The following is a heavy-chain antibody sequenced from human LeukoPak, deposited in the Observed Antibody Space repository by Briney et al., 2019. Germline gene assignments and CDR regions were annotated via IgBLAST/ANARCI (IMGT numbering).Heavy chain of an antibody. J-gene: IGHJ4*02. D-gene: IGHD3-22*01. Sequence: GASVKVSCRASGYTFTSYGISWVRQAPGQGLEWMGWISAYNGNTNYAQKLQGRVTITRNTSISTAYMELSSLRSEDTAVYYCARGRGMIVPRVLNDYWGQGTLVTVSS. CDR3: ARGRGMIVPRVLNDY. CDR1: GYTFTSYG. V-gene: IGHV1-18*01. CDR2: ISAYNGNT.